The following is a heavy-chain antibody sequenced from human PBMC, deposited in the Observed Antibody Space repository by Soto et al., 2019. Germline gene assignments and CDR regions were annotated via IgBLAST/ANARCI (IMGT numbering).Heavy chain of an antibody. CDR1: GGSISSSSYY. D-gene: IGHD2-15*01. V-gene: IGHV4-39*01. J-gene: IGHJ4*02. CDR2: IYYSGST. Sequence: SETLSLTCTVSGGSISSSSYYWAWIRQPPGKGLECIGSIYYSGSTYYNPSLKSRVTISVDTSKNQFSLKLSSVTAADTAVYYCARQCGSGGSCYDYXGQGTLVT. CDR3: ARQCGSGGSCYDY.